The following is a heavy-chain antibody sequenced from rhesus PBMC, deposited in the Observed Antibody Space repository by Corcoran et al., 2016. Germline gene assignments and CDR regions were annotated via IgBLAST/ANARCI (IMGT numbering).Heavy chain of an antibody. CDR3: ARDPGWSYWYFDL. CDR1: GGSFSGYY. CDR2: ISGSSGST. Sequence: QVQLQESGPGLVKPSETLSLTCAVSGGSFSGYYWGWIRQPPGKGLEWIGYISGSSGSTDYTPSLKSRVTISTDTSKNQFSLKLSSVTAADTAVYYCARDPGWSYWYFDLWGPGTPITISS. V-gene: IGHV4-165*01. D-gene: IGHD6-37*01. J-gene: IGHJ2*01.